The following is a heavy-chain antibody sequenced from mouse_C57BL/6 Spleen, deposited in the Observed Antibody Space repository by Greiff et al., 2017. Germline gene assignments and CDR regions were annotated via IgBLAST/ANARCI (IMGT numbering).Heavy chain of an antibody. CDR2: IYPGSGNT. Sequence: VQLQQSGAELVRPGASVKLSCKASGYTFTAYYINWVKQRPGQGLEWIARIYPGSGNTYYNEKFKGKATLTAEKSSSTAYMQLSSLTSEDSAGYFCARNWPYFDYWGQGTTLTVSS. D-gene: IGHD4-1*01. CDR3: ARNWPYFDY. CDR1: GYTFTAYY. J-gene: IGHJ2*01. V-gene: IGHV1-76*01.